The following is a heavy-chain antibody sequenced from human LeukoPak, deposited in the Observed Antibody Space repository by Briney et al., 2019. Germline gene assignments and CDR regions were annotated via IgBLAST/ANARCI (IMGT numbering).Heavy chain of an antibody. V-gene: IGHV3-72*01. CDR3: ATTSAYCGGGCYWRGYYFDY. CDR1: GFTFSDHY. D-gene: IGHD2-21*02. J-gene: IGHJ4*02. CDR2: TRNKANSYTT. Sequence: GGSLRLSCAASGFTFSDHYMDWVRQAPGKGLEWVGRTRNKANSYTTEYAASVKGRFTISRDDSKNSLYLQMNSLKTEDTAVYCCATTSAYCGGGCYWRGYYFDYWGQGTLVTVSS.